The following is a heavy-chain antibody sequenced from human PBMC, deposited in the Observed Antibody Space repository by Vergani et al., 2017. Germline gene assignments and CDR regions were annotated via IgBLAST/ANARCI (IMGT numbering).Heavy chain of an antibody. CDR2: IYHSGST. CDR3: ARAVPDWFDP. Sequence: QLQLQESGSGLVKPSQTLSLTCAVSGGSLSSGGYSWSWLRQPPGKGLEWIGYIYHSGSTYYNPSPKSRVTISVDRSKNQFSLKLSAVTAADTAVDYCARAVPDWFDPWGQGTLVTVSS. V-gene: IGHV4-30-2*01. J-gene: IGHJ5*02. CDR1: GGSLSSGGYS.